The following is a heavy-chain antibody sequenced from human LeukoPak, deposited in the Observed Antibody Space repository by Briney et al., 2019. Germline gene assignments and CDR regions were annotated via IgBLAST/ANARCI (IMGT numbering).Heavy chain of an antibody. J-gene: IGHJ4*02. D-gene: IGHD3-10*01. CDR1: GFNFSNFA. CDR2: ISDSGGKT. V-gene: IGHV3-23*01. CDR3: ARDPRFGESFDY. Sequence: PGGSLRLSCAASGFNFSNFAMTWVRQGPERGLEWVSAISDSGGKTYYADSVKGRFTISRDSSKNKLYLQMNSLRAEDTAVYYCARDPRFGESFDYWGQGTLVTVSS.